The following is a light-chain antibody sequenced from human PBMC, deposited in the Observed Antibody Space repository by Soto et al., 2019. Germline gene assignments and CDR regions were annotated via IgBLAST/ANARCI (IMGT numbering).Light chain of an antibody. V-gene: IGKV1-5*01. CDR1: QSISTW. Sequence: DIQMTQSPSTLSASVGDRVTITCRASQSISTWLAWYQRKIGKAPKLLIYDASTLESGVPSRFSGSGSGTEFTLTISSLQPDDFATYYCQQYLTYSSLTFGGGTKVDIK. J-gene: IGKJ4*01. CDR2: DAS. CDR3: QQYLTYSSLT.